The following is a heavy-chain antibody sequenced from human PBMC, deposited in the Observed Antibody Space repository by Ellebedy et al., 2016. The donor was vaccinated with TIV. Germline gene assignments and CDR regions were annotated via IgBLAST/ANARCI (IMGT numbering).Heavy chain of an antibody. J-gene: IGHJ4*02. D-gene: IGHD1-1*01. Sequence: MPSETLSLTCTVSAGSISSYYWSWIRQPPGKGLEWIGYIYYSGITNYNPSLKSRVTISVDTSKNQFSLKLSSVTAADTAVFYCARHTMDWSDFDYFDYWGQGTLVTVSS. CDR3: ARHTMDWSDFDYFDY. CDR1: AGSISSYY. V-gene: IGHV4-59*08. CDR2: IYYSGIT.